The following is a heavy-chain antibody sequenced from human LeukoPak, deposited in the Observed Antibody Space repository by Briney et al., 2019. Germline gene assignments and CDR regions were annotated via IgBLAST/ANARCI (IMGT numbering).Heavy chain of an antibody. Sequence: SETLSLTCAVYGGSFSGYYWSWIRQPPGKGLEWIGYIYYSGSTNYNPSLKSRVTISVDTSKNQFSLKLSSVTAADTAVYYCARGWDSRGNYFDYWGQGTLVTVSS. CDR1: GGSFSGYY. J-gene: IGHJ4*02. D-gene: IGHD3-22*01. CDR2: IYYSGST. CDR3: ARGWDSRGNYFDY. V-gene: IGHV4-59*01.